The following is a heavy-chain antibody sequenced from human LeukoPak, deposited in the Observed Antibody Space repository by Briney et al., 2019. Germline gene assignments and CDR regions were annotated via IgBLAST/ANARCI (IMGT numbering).Heavy chain of an antibody. J-gene: IGHJ4*02. CDR2: IIPIFGTA. CDR3: ARAYGSGSYYSDYFDY. CDR1: GGTFSSYA. Sequence: SVKVSCKAPGGTFSSYAISWVRQAPGQGLEWMGGIIPIFGTANYAQTFQGRVTITTDESTSTAYMELSSLRSEDTAVYYCARAYGSGSYYSDYFDYWGQGTLVTVSS. V-gene: IGHV1-69*05. D-gene: IGHD3-10*01.